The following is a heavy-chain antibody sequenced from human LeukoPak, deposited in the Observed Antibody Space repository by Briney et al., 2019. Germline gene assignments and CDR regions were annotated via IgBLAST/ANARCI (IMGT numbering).Heavy chain of an antibody. CDR1: GYSISSGYY. CDR2: IYHSGST. CDR3: ARAGGGSSIDY. D-gene: IGHD2-15*01. J-gene: IGHJ4*02. Sequence: KTSETLSLTCTVSGYSISSGYYWGWIRQPPGKGLEWIGSIYHSGSTYYNPSLKSRVTISVDTSKNQFSLKLSSVTAADTAVYYCARAGGGSSIDYWGQGTLVTVSS. V-gene: IGHV4-38-2*02.